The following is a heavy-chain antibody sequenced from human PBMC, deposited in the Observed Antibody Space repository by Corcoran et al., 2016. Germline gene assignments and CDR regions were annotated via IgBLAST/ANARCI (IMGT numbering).Heavy chain of an antibody. CDR1: GFTFSNAW. CDR2: IKSKTDGGTT. J-gene: IGHJ3*02. Sequence: EVQLVESGGGLVKPGGSLRLSCAASGFTFSNAWMSWVRQAPGKGLEWVGRIKSKTDGGTTDYAAPGKGRFTISRDDSKNTLYLQMNSLKTEYTAVYYCTTDGGAADACDIWGQGTMVTVSS. V-gene: IGHV3-15*01. CDR3: TTDGGAADACDI. D-gene: IGHD3-16*01.